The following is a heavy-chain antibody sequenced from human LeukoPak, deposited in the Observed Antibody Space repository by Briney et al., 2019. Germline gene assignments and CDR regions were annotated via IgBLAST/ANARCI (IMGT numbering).Heavy chain of an antibody. V-gene: IGHV3-21*01. CDR3: ARKGVVPAAMDY. CDR2: ISSSSSYI. Sequence: GGSLRLSCAASGFTFSSYSMNWVRQAPGKGLEWVSSISSSSSYIYYAVSVKGRFTISRDNAKNSLYLQMNSLRAEDTAVYYCARKGVVPAAMDYWGQGTLVTVSS. J-gene: IGHJ4*02. D-gene: IGHD2-2*01. CDR1: GFTFSSYS.